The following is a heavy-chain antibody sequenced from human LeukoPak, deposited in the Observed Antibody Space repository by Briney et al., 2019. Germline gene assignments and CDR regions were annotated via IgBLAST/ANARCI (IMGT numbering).Heavy chain of an antibody. J-gene: IGHJ4*02. V-gene: IGHV3-23*01. CDR2: ISGSGDST. D-gene: IGHD5-18*01. CDR3: ATYRQVLLPFES. CDR1: GFTFSSYG. Sequence: PGGSLRLSCAASGFTFSSYGMHWVRQAPGKGLEWVSAISGSGDSTFYADSVRGRFTISRDSSKSTLFLQMNSLRAEDTAIYYCATYRQVLLPFESWGQGTLVTVSS.